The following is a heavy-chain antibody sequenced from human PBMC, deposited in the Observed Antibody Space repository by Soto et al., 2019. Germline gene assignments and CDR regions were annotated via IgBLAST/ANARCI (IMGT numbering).Heavy chain of an antibody. Sequence: SETLSLTCSVSGVSISSYFWIWIRQAPGRGLEWIGYTYHRGSTNYSPSLKSRVAISLDTSENQFSLKVNSVTAADTAVYYCARIGGYHGPLDYWGQGTPVTVSS. CDR2: TYHRGST. J-gene: IGHJ4*02. V-gene: IGHV4-59*01. CDR1: GVSISSYF. CDR3: ARIGGYHGPLDY. D-gene: IGHD6-25*01.